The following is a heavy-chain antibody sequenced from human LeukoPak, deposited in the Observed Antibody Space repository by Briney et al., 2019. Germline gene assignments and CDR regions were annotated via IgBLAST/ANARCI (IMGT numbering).Heavy chain of an antibody. V-gene: IGHV1-2*02. J-gene: IGHJ4*02. CDR1: GYTFTGYY. Sequence: ASVKVSCKASGYTFTGYYMHWVRQAPGHGLEWVGWINPNSGGTNSAQKFQGRVTMTRDTSISTAYMELSRLRSDDTAVYYCARDLAGYCSGGTCYAALWYWGQGTLVTVSS. CDR3: ARDLAGYCSGGTCYAALWY. D-gene: IGHD2-15*01. CDR2: INPNSGGT.